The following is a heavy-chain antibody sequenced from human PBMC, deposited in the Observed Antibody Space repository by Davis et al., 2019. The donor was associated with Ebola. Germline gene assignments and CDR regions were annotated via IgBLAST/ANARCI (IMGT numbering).Heavy chain of an antibody. CDR3: ARVQYQRDVFYYYYYYGMDV. J-gene: IGHJ6*02. CDR1: GYTFTGYY. V-gene: IGHV1-2*04. D-gene: IGHD2-2*01. CDR2: INPNSGGT. Sequence: ASVKVSCKASGYTFTGYYMHWVRQAPGQGLEWMGWINPNSGGTNYAQKFQGWVTMTRDTSISTAYMELSSLRSEDTAVYYCARVQYQRDVFYYYYYYGMDVWGQGTTVTVSS.